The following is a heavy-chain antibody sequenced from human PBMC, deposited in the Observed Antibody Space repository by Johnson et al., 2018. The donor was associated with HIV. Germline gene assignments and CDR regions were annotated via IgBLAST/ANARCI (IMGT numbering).Heavy chain of an antibody. J-gene: IGHJ3*02. CDR2: IYDGDAT. CDR3: ARASDSYCSADCYGDGFQI. D-gene: IGHD2-21*02. CDR1: GFTFSSYA. Sequence: QVQLVESGGGVVQPGRSLRLSCAASGFTFSSYAMHWVRQAPGKGLEWVSIIYDGDATYYADSVKGRFTISRDNAKNTLFLQMNSLRAEDTAVYYCARASDSYCSADCYGDGFQISDQGTKVIVSS. V-gene: IGHV3-30*07.